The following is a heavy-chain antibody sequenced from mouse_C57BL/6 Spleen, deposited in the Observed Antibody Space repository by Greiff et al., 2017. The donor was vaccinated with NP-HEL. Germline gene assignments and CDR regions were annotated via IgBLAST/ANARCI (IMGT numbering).Heavy chain of an antibody. CDR2: IRLKSDNYAT. CDR3: TGGGGNYEFAY. J-gene: IGHJ3*01. Sequence: DVKLVESGGGLVQPGGSMKLSCVASGFTFSNYWMNWVRQSPEKGLEWVAQIRLKSDNYATHYAESVKGRFTISRDDSKSSVYLQMNNLRAEDTGIYYCTGGGGNYEFAYWGQGTLVTVSA. D-gene: IGHD2-1*01. V-gene: IGHV6-3*01. CDR1: GFTFSNYW.